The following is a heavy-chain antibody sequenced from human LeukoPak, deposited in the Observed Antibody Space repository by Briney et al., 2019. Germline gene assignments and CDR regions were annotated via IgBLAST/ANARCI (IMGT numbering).Heavy chain of an antibody. J-gene: IGHJ4*02. Sequence: SDTLSLTCTFSGGSISISSYYCGWVRQPPGKGLELIGSIYYSGSTYNRPSLKSRVTIYVDTYKKQFSLKLGSVTAADTAVYFCASVHRTNPYFDYWGQGTLVTVPS. CDR1: GGSISISSYY. D-gene: IGHD1-14*01. CDR3: ASVHRTNPYFDY. V-gene: IGHV4-39*01. CDR2: IYYSGST.